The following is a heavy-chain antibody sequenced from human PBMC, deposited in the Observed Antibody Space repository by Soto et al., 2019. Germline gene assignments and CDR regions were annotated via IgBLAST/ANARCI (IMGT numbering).Heavy chain of an antibody. CDR1: GFSLSTSSGVG. CDR3: AHILGIGGYYEGFDY. Sequence: QITLKESGPTLVKPTQTLTLTCTFSGFSLSTSSGVGVGWIRQPPGKALVWLAFIYWDDEKRYSPSLKSRLTVTKDTSKNQVVLIVTNRDPVDTATYYCAHILGIGGYYEGFDYWGQGALVTVSS. J-gene: IGHJ4*02. V-gene: IGHV2-5*02. CDR2: IYWDDEK. D-gene: IGHD1-26*01.